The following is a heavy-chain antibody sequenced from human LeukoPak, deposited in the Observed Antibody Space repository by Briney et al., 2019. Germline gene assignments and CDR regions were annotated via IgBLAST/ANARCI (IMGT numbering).Heavy chain of an antibody. CDR2: IYYSRST. Sequence: PSETLSLTCTVPGGSISSGGYYWSWIRQHPGKGLEWIGYIYYSRSTYYNPSLKSRVTISVDTSKNQFSLNMSSVTAADTAVYYCARERTTVTTGDAFDIWGQGTTVTVSS. V-gene: IGHV4-31*03. CDR1: GGSISSGGYY. CDR3: ARERTTVTTGDAFDI. D-gene: IGHD4-17*01. J-gene: IGHJ3*02.